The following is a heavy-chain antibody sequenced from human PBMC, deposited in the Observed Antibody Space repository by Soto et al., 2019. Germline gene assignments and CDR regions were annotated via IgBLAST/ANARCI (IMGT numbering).Heavy chain of an antibody. CDR1: GFTFSSYG. CDR2: IWYDGSNK. Sequence: GGSLRLSCAASGFTFSSYGMHWVRQAPGKGLEWVAVIWYDGSNKYYADSVKGRFTISRDNSKNTLYLQMNSLRAEDTAVYYCARDFSYGSGSPRDYYYYMYVWGKGTTVTVSS. CDR3: ARDFSYGSGSPRDYYYYMYV. D-gene: IGHD3-10*01. J-gene: IGHJ6*03. V-gene: IGHV3-33*01.